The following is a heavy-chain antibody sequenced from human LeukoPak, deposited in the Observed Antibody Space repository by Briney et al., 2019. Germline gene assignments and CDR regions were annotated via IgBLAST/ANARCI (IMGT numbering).Heavy chain of an antibody. CDR3: ARVPYYDILTGYYLYYYYYGMDV. Sequence: ASVKVSFKASGYTFTVYYMHWVRQAPGQGIEWMGWINPNSGGTNYAQKVQGRVTMTRDTSISTAYMELSRLRSDDTAVYYCARVPYYDILTGYYLYYYYYGMDVWGQGTTVTVSS. J-gene: IGHJ6*02. CDR1: GYTFTVYY. V-gene: IGHV1-2*02. D-gene: IGHD3-9*01. CDR2: INPNSGGT.